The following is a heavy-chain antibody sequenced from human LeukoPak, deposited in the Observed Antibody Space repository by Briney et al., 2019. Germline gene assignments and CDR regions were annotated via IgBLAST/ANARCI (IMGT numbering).Heavy chain of an antibody. CDR2: IIPIFGTA. Sequence: SVKVSCKASGGTFSSYAISWVQQAPGQGLEWMGGIIPIFGTANYAQKFQGRVTITTDESTSTAYMELSSLRSEDTAVYYCASQTDYSGYHFYYYYMDVWGKGTMVTVSS. V-gene: IGHV1-69*05. CDR1: GGTFSSYA. D-gene: IGHD5-12*01. J-gene: IGHJ6*03. CDR3: ASQTDYSGYHFYYYYMDV.